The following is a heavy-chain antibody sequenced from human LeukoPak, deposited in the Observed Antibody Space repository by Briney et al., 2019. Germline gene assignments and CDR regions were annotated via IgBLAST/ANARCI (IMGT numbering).Heavy chain of an antibody. J-gene: IGHJ4*02. V-gene: IGHV1-2*06. CDR1: GYTFTGYY. D-gene: IGHD3-10*01. CDR2: INPNSGGT. Sequence: GASVKVSCKASGYTFTGYYMHWVRQAPGQGLEWMGRINPNSGGTNYAQKFQGRVTMTRDTSISTAYMELSRLRSDDTAVYYCARDWDYYGSASPFDYWGQGTLVTVSS. CDR3: ARDWDYYGSASPFDY.